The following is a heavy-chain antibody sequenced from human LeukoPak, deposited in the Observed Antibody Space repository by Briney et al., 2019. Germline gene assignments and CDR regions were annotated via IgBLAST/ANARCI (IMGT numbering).Heavy chain of an antibody. J-gene: IGHJ4*02. CDR2: IYHSGST. V-gene: IGHV4-38-2*01. CDR3: ARRLYIAAAGIPSPFFDY. D-gene: IGHD6-13*01. CDR1: GYSISSGYY. Sequence: PSETLSLTCAVSGYSISSGYYWGWIRQPPGKGLEWIGSIYHSGSTYYNPSLKSRVTISVDTSKNQFSLKLSSVTAAATAVYYCARRLYIAAAGIPSPFFDYWGQGTLVTVSS.